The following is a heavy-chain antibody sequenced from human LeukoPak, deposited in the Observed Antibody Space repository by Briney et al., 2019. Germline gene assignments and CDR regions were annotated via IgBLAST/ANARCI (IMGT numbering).Heavy chain of an antibody. V-gene: IGHV3-74*01. D-gene: IGHD5-18*01. CDR1: GITFDIHW. J-gene: IGHJ4*02. Sequence: GGSLRLSCAASGITFDIHWMHWVRQAPGKGLEWVAHIIGDGTITSHADSVKGRFTISRDNAKNTLYLQMNGLRADDTDVYYWARVPTNSYGLGNWGQGTLVTVS. CDR2: IIGDGTIT. CDR3: ARVPTNSYGLGN.